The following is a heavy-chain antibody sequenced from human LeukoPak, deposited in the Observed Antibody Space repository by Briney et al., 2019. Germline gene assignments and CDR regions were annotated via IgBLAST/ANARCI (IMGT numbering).Heavy chain of an antibody. CDR3: ARDKSYSTLPGTSRNWFDP. CDR2: ISSSGSTI. Sequence: GGSLRLSCAASGFTFSDYYMSWIRQAPGKGLEWVSYISSSGSTIYYADSVKGRFTISRDNAKNSLYLQMNSLRAEDTAVYYCARDKSYSTLPGTSRNWFDPWSQGTLVTVSS. CDR1: GFTFSDYY. J-gene: IGHJ5*02. D-gene: IGHD1-14*01. V-gene: IGHV3-11*04.